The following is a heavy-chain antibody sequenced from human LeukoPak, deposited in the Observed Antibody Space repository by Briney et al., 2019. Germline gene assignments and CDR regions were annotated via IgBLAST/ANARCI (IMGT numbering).Heavy chain of an antibody. Sequence: SETLSLTCAVYGGSFSGYYWSWIRQPPGKGLEWIGEINHSGSTNYNPSLKSRVTISVDTSKNQFSLKLSSVTAADTAVYYRARRGYQLLFSVGRRRNWFDPWGQGTLVTVSS. CDR1: GGSFSGYY. V-gene: IGHV4-34*01. CDR3: ARRGYQLLFSVGRRRNWFDP. D-gene: IGHD2-2*01. CDR2: INHSGST. J-gene: IGHJ5*02.